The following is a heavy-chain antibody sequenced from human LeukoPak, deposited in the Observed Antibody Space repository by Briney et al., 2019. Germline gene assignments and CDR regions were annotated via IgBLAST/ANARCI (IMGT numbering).Heavy chain of an antibody. J-gene: IGHJ4*02. V-gene: IGHV3-72*01. CDR2: TRNKANSYTT. D-gene: IGHD2-21*02. CDR3: ARGAYCGGDCYGGTLDY. CDR1: GFTFSDHY. Sequence: PGGSLRLSCAASGFTFSDHYMDWVRQAPGKGLEWVGRTRNKANSYTTEYAASVKGRFTISRDDSKNSLYLQMNSLKTEDTAVYYCARGAYCGGDCYGGTLDYWGQGTLVTVSS.